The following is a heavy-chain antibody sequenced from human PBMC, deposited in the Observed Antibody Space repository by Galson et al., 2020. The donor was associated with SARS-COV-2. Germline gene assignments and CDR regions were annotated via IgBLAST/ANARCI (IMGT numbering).Heavy chain of an antibody. Sequence: GGSLRLSCAASGFTVSSNYMSWVRQAPGKGLEWVSTLYSADVPFYADSVRGRFTISRDSSKNTLYLQMNSLTVEDTAMYYCATRDGHNWVYSDYWGQGTLVTVSS. CDR2: LYSADVP. J-gene: IGHJ4*02. V-gene: IGHV3-53*01. CDR3: ATRDGHNWVYSDY. CDR1: GFTVSSNY. D-gene: IGHD3-16*01.